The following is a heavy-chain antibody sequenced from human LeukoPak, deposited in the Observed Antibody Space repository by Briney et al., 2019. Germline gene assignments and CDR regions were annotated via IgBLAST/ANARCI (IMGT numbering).Heavy chain of an antibody. CDR2: IIPIFGTA. V-gene: IGHV1-69*05. CDR1: GGTFSSYA. D-gene: IGHD4-17*01. Sequence: SVKVSCKASGGTFSSYAISWVRQAPGQGLEWMGRIIPIFGTANYAQKFQGRVTITTDESTSTAYMELSSLRSEDTAVYYCARGGVYGDYETRFDYWGQGTLVTGSS. CDR3: ARGGVYGDYETRFDY. J-gene: IGHJ4*02.